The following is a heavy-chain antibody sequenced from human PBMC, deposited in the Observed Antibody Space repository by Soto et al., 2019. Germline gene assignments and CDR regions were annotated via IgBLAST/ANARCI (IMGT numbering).Heavy chain of an antibody. V-gene: IGHV1-3*01. CDR2: INAGNGNT. CDR3: ARLLDCSGGSCQDY. J-gene: IGHJ4*02. CDR1: GYTFTSYA. Sequence: ASVKVSCKASGYTFTSYAMHWVRQAPGQRLEWMGWINAGNGNTKYSQKFQGRVTITRDTSASTAYMELSSLRSEDTAVYYCARLLDCSGGSCQDYWGQGTLVTVSS. D-gene: IGHD2-15*01.